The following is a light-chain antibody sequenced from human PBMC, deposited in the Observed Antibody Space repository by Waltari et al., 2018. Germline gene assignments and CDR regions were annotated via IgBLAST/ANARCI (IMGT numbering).Light chain of an antibody. CDR3: CSYAGSSTVV. CDR2: EVS. CDR1: SRYVGSSNL. Sequence: QSALTQPASVSGSPGQSITIPCTGTSRYVGSSNLVPWYQQPPGKAPKLMIYEVSTRPSGVSNRFAGSKSGNTASLTISGLQAEDEADYYCCSYAGSSTVVFGGGTKLTVL. J-gene: IGLJ2*01. V-gene: IGLV2-23*02.